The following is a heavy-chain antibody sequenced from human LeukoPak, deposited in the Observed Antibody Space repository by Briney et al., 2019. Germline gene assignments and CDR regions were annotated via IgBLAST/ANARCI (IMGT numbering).Heavy chain of an antibody. V-gene: IGHV3-48*03. CDR2: ISGTGKTI. D-gene: IGHD6-19*01. CDR3: ARDRSGWYYFDY. CDR1: GFNLSNYE. Sequence: GGSLRLSCATSGFNLSNYEINWVRQAPGKGLEWISYISGTGKTIYYAASVQGRFTISRDNAKNAVYLQMNSLRDDDTAVYYCARDRSGWYYFDYWGLGTLVTVSS. J-gene: IGHJ4*02.